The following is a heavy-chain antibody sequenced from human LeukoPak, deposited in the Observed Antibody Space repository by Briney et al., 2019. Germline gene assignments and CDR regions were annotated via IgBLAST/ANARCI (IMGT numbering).Heavy chain of an antibody. V-gene: IGHV1-69*13. D-gene: IGHD2-15*01. J-gene: IGHJ6*02. CDR3: ARAHCSGGSCYSRYGMDV. CDR2: IIPIFGTA. CDR1: GGTFSSYA. Sequence: SVKVSCKASGGTFSSYAISWVRHAPGQGLEWMGGIIPIFGTANYAQKFQGRVTITADESTSTAYMELSSLRSEDTAVYYCARAHCSGGSCYSRYGMDVWGQGTTVTVSS.